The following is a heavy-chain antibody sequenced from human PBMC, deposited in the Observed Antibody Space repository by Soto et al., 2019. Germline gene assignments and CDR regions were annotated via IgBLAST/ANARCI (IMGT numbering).Heavy chain of an antibody. J-gene: IGHJ4*02. CDR3: AISGMGFGETNWDY. CDR1: GGSISSGGYY. D-gene: IGHD3-10*01. Sequence: QVQLQESGPGLVKPSQTLSLTSTVSGGSISSGGYYWSWIRQHPGKGLEWIGYIYYSGSTYYNPSLRSRVTISVDTSKNQFSLKLSSVTAAATAVYYCAISGMGFGETNWDYWGQGTLVTVAS. CDR2: IYYSGST. V-gene: IGHV4-31*03.